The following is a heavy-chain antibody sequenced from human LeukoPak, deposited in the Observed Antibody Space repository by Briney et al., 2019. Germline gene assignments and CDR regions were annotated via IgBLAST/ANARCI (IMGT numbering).Heavy chain of an antibody. CDR1: GYTFTGYY. CDR3: ARGPRITIFGVVMANDAFDI. D-gene: IGHD3-3*01. V-gene: IGHV1-2*02. J-gene: IGHJ3*02. CDR2: INPNSGGT. Sequence: GASVKVSCKASGYTFTGYYMHWVRQAPGQGLEWMGWINPNSGGTNYAQKFQGRVTMTRDTSISTAYMELSRLRFDDTVVYYCARGPRITIFGVVMANDAFDIWGQGTMVIVAS.